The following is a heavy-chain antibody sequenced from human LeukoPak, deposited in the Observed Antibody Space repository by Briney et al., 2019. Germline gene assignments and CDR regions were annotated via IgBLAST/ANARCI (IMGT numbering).Heavy chain of an antibody. Sequence: GESLKISCKASSYNFGNYWIGWVRQMPGKGLEWMGLIYPGGSQIIYSPSFEGLVTISVDWSTSTVYLQWNTLKASDTAMYYCARRDYTSVWFDPWGQGTLATVSS. CDR1: SYNFGNYW. CDR3: ARRDYTSVWFDP. J-gene: IGHJ5*02. CDR2: IYPGGSQI. V-gene: IGHV5-51*01. D-gene: IGHD4-11*01.